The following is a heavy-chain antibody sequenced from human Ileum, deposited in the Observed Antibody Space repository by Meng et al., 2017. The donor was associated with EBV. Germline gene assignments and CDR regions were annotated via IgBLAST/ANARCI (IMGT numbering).Heavy chain of an antibody. CDR3: ASSDYYRSDY. J-gene: IGHJ4*02. V-gene: IGHV4-4*02. CDR2: TSHSGST. CDR1: GGSIRRSDW. Sequence: QVPLEGSGPGLVKPSETLSLTCAVSGGSIRRSDWWSWVRQPPGKGLEWIGETSHSGSTNYSPSLKSRVTISLDKSKNQLSLKLNSVTAADTAVYYCASSDYYRSDYWGQGTLVTVSS. D-gene: IGHD3-22*01.